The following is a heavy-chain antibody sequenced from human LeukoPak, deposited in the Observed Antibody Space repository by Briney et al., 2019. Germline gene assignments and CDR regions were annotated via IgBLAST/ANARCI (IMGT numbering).Heavy chain of an antibody. V-gene: IGHV3-23*01. J-gene: IGHJ6*03. CDR2: ISGSSGRT. CDR1: GFTFNSHA. Sequence: GGSLRLSCEASGFTFNSHALTWVRLAPGKGLEGVSSISGSSGRTYYEDSVKGRFTISRDNSKNTLYLQMNGLRAEDTAVYYCMKRGWFGETYYYYMDVWGKGTPVTISS. D-gene: IGHD3-10*01. CDR3: MKRGWFGETYYYYMDV.